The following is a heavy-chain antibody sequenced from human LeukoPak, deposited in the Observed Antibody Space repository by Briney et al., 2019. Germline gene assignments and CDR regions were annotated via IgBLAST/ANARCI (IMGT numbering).Heavy chain of an antibody. CDR2: ISWDGGST. Sequence: GGSLRLSCAASGFTFDDYTMHWVRHAAGKGLGWVSLISWDGGSTYYADSVKGRFTISRDNRKNSLYLQMNSLRTEDTALYYCAKGAGGGFDYWGQGTLVTVSS. V-gene: IGHV3-43*01. J-gene: IGHJ4*02. D-gene: IGHD2-8*02. CDR1: GFTFDDYT. CDR3: AKGAGGGFDY.